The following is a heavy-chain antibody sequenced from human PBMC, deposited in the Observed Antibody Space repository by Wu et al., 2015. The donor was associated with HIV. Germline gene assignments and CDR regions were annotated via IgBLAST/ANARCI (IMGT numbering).Heavy chain of an antibody. Sequence: AEVQKPGASVKISCTAFGYTFINNFLHWVRQAPGQGPEWMGVINPRTDSTTYAETFEGRLTMTRDTSKSTMYMELTSLRSDDTAIYYCARERVDYDSGGYRAHRGYYFDYWGQGTLVIVSS. J-gene: IGHJ4*02. D-gene: IGHD3-22*01. CDR3: ARERVDYDSGGYRAHRGYYFDY. CDR1: GYTFINNF. CDR2: INPRTDST. V-gene: IGHV1-46*01.